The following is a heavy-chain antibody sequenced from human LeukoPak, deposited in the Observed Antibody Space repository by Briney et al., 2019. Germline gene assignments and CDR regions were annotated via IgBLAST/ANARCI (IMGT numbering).Heavy chain of an antibody. J-gene: IGHJ5*02. CDR2: INPNNGGT. CDR1: GYTFTAYY. D-gene: IGHD3-16*01. CDR3: ARSDYLNWFDP. V-gene: IGHV1-2*02. Sequence: ASLKVSCKASGYTFTAYYLHWVRQAPGQGLEWMGWINPNNGGTIYAQKFQGSVTMTRDTSISTAYMELSRLRSDDTAVYYCARSDYLNWFDPWGQGTLVTVSS.